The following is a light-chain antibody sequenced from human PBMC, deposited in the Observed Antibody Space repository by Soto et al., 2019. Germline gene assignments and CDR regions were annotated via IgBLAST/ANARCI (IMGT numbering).Light chain of an antibody. CDR1: QSAKTF. J-gene: IGKJ5*01. Sequence: EIVLTQSPATLSLSPGERATLSCRASQSAKTFLVWYQHRPGQAPRVLIYDASHRASGIPARFSGSGSGTDFTLTISRLEPEDFAVYYCQQYGSSITFGQGTRLEIK. CDR2: DAS. V-gene: IGKV3-11*01. CDR3: QQYGSSIT.